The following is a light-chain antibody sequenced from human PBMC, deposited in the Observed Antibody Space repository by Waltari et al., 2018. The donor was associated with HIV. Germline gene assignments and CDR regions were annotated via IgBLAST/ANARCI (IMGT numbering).Light chain of an antibody. CDR2: EVS. J-gene: IGLJ1*01. V-gene: IGLV2-14*01. CDR3: SSFTSSSTLI. Sequence: QSALTQPASVSGSPGQSITISCPGTTSDVGGSNYVSWYQHHPGKAPKVMIFEVSDRPSGVSNRFSGSKSGNTASLTISGLQAEDEADYYCSSFTSSSTLIFGTGTKVTVL. CDR1: TSDVGGSNY.